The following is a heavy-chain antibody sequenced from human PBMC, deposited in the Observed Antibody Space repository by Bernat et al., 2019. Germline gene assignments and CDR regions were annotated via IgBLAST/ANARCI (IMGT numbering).Heavy chain of an antibody. J-gene: IGHJ6*02. V-gene: IGHV3-33*08. Sequence: QVQLVESGGGVVQPGRSLRLSCAASGFTFSSYAMQWVRQAPGKGLEWVAVIWYDGSNKYYADSVKGRFTISRDNSKNTLYLQMNSLRAEDTAVYYCARGGAIAADYYYYGMDVWGQGTTVSVSS. CDR3: ARGGAIAADYYYYGMDV. CDR1: GFTFSSYA. D-gene: IGHD6-13*01. CDR2: IWYDGSNK.